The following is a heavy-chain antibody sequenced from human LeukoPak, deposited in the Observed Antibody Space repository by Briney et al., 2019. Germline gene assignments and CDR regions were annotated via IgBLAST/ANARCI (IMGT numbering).Heavy chain of an antibody. V-gene: IGHV3-23*01. D-gene: IGHD3-22*01. CDR2: ISGSGGST. CDR3: VSTGVPRGYYYDSSGPSL. J-gene: IGHJ4*02. CDR1: GFTFSSYA. Sequence: PGGSLRLSCAASGFTFSSYAMSWVRQAPGKGLEWVSAISGSGGSTYYADSVKGRFTISRDNSKNTLYLQMNSLRAEDEAVYCCVSTGVPRGYYYDSSGPSLWGQGTLVTVSS.